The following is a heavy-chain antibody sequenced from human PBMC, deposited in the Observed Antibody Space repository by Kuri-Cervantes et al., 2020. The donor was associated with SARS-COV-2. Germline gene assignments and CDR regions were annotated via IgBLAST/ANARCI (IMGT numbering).Heavy chain of an antibody. V-gene: IGHV3-21*01. Sequence: GESLKISCAASGFTFSSYTMNWGRQAPGKGLEWVSSISNSSSYIYYADSVKGRFTISRDNAKNSLYLQMNSMRAEDTAVYYSARDRRSSGWYVGYYFDYWGQGTMVTVSS. D-gene: IGHD6-19*01. CDR3: ARDRRSSGWYVGYYFDY. J-gene: IGHJ4*02. CDR1: GFTFSSYT. CDR2: ISNSSSYI.